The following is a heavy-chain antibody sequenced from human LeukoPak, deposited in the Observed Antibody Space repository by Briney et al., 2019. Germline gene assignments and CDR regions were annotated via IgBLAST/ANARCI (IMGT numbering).Heavy chain of an antibody. J-gene: IGHJ3*02. CDR2: IYYSGTT. V-gene: IGHV4-59*08. D-gene: IGHD3-9*01. CDR3: ATHYDVLTGYAAAAFDI. CDR1: GGSISPYY. Sequence: SETLSLTCTVSGGSISPYYWSWIRQPPGKGLEWIGYIYYSGTTHYNPSLESRVTMSVDTSKNQFSLKPSSVTAADTAVYYCATHYDVLTGYAAAAFDIWGQGTMVTVSS.